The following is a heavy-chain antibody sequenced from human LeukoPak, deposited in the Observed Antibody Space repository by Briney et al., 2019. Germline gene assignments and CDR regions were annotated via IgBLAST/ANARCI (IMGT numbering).Heavy chain of an antibody. Sequence: GGSLRLSCAASGFTFAIHAMTWVRQAPGKGLEWVFAISGSGASTHYADSEKGQFIISRDNSKNTLFLQMNSLRAEVTAIYYCAKDSYASGRPLHTFDVWGQGTMVTVSS. V-gene: IGHV3-23*01. CDR1: GFTFAIHA. CDR3: AKDSYASGRPLHTFDV. D-gene: IGHD3-10*01. J-gene: IGHJ3*01. CDR2: ISGSGAST.